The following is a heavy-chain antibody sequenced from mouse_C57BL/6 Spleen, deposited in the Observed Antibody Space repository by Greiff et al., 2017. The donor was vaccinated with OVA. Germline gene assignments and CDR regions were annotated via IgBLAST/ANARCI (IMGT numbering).Heavy chain of an antibody. Sequence: QVQLKQPGAELVKPGASVKLSCKASGYTFTSYWMHWVKQRPGQGLEWIGMIHPNSGSTNYNEKFKSKATLTVDKSSSTAYMQLSSLTSEDSAVYYCARSDGYYYAMDYWGQGTSVTVSS. J-gene: IGHJ4*01. D-gene: IGHD2-3*01. CDR2: IHPNSGST. V-gene: IGHV1-64*01. CDR3: ARSDGYYYAMDY. CDR1: GYTFTSYW.